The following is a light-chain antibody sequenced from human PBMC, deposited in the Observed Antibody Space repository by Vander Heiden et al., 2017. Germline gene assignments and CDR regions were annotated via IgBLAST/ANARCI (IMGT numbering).Light chain of an antibody. V-gene: IGKV3-11*01. Sequence: EIVFTQSPATLSLSPGDRATLSCRASPSFSSYLAWYQQKPGQAPRLLIYYASNRATGIPARFSGSGSGTDFTLTISSLEPEDFAVYYCQQRSNWPPITFGQGTRLEIK. J-gene: IGKJ5*01. CDR3: QQRSNWPPIT. CDR1: PSFSSY. CDR2: YAS.